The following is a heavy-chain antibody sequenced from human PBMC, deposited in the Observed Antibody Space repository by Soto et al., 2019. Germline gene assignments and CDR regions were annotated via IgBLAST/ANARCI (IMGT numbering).Heavy chain of an antibody. CDR2: ISYDGSNK. CDR1: GFTFSSYG. Sequence: GGSLRLSCAASGFTFSSYGIHWVRQAPGKGLEWVAVISYDGSNKYYADSVKGRFTSSRDNSKNTLYLQMNSLRAEDTAVYYCAKSVAYYYRTGSYSGMDLWGQGTTVTVSS. J-gene: IGHJ6*02. V-gene: IGHV3-30*18. D-gene: IGHD3-10*01. CDR3: AKSVAYYYRTGSYSGMDL.